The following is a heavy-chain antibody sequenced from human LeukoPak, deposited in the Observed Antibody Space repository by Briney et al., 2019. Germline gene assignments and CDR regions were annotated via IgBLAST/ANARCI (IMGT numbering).Heavy chain of an antibody. D-gene: IGHD6-13*01. Sequence: SETLSLTCAVYGGSFSGFYWSWIRQPPGKGLGWIGEINHSGSTNYNPSLKSRVTISVDTSKNQFSLKLSSVTAADTAVYYCAADVRGAGYWGQGTLVTVSS. CDR1: GGSFSGFY. V-gene: IGHV4-34*01. CDR2: INHSGST. J-gene: IGHJ4*02. CDR3: AADVRGAGY.